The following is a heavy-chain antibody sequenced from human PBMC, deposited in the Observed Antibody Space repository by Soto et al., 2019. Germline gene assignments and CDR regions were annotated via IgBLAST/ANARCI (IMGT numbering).Heavy chain of an antibody. D-gene: IGHD3-10*01. J-gene: IGHJ6*02. CDR1: GFTFSSYA. V-gene: IGHV3-30-3*01. CDR2: ISYDGSNK. CDR3: ARDTDGSGSYYYYGMDV. Sequence: GSLRLSCAASGFTFSSYAMHWVRQAPGKGLEWVAVISYDGSNKYYADSVKGRFTISRDNSKNTLYLQMNSLRAEDTAVYYCARDTDGSGSYYYYGMDVWGQGTTVTVSS.